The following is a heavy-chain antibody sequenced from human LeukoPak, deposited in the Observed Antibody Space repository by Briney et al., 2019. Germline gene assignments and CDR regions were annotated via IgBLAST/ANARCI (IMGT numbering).Heavy chain of an antibody. V-gene: IGHV3-11*04. CDR1: GFTFSDYY. CDR2: ISTTGGTI. D-gene: IGHD4-17*01. J-gene: IGHJ4*02. Sequence: GGSLRLSCVASGFTFSDYYITWIRQAPGKGLEWTSYISTTGGTIYYADAVKGRFTISRDNSKNTLYLQMNSLRAEDTAVYYCAKDMDYGDGYFDYWGQGTLVTVSS. CDR3: AKDMDYGDGYFDY.